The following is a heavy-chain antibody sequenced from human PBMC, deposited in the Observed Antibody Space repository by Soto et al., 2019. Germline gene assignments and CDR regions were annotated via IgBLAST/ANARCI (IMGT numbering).Heavy chain of an antibody. CDR2: ISAYNGNT. J-gene: IGHJ1*01. CDR1: GYTFTSYG. Sequence: GASVKVSCKASGYTFTSYGISWVRQAPGQGLEWMGWISAYNGNTNYAQKLQGRVTMTTDTSTSTAYMELRSLRSDDTAVYYCARVGGIYCGGDCYSTYFQHWGQGTLVTVSS. CDR3: ARVGGIYCGGDCYSTYFQH. D-gene: IGHD2-21*02. V-gene: IGHV1-18*01.